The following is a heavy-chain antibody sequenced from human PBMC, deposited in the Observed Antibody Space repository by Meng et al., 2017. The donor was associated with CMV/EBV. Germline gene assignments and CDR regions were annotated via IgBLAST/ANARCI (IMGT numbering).Heavy chain of an antibody. V-gene: IGHV3-53*01. CDR2: IYSEGTT. CDR3: ARDGNYHGV. D-gene: IGHD1-7*01. CDR1: GFTVSNNY. J-gene: IGHJ4*02. Sequence: ELQLGESGGGLIQPGGSLRLSCAASGFTVSNNYMRWFRQAPGKGLEWVSLIYSEGTTDYADSVKGRFTISRDNSKNTLYLQMNSLRAEDTAVYYCARDGNYHGVWGQGTLVTVFS.